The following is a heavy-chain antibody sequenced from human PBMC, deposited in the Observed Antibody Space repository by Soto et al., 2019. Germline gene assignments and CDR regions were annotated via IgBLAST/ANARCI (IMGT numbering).Heavy chain of an antibody. V-gene: IGHV1-69*02. CDR2: IIPILNIA. CDR1: GGTFSNYT. Sequence: QVQLVHSGAEVKKPGSSVTVSCKASGGTFSNYTISWVRQAPGHGLAWMGRIIPILNIANYAQKFQGRVTITADKATTTAYMELSSLRAEDTAVDYCARVSEMGTVTEGFYYYMDVWGKGTTVTVSS. J-gene: IGHJ6*03. D-gene: IGHD4-17*01. CDR3: ARVSEMGTVTEGFYYYMDV.